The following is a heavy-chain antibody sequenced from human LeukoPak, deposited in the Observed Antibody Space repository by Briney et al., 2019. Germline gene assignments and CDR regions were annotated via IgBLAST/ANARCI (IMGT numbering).Heavy chain of an antibody. CDR1: GFIFSDYY. V-gene: IGHV3-11*01. CDR2: ISNSDNDI. Sequence: GGSLRLSCVASGFIFSDYYMSRIRQTPGKGLEWISYISNSDNDIYYAGSVKGRFTISRDNTRNSLFLQMNSLRPDDTAVYYCASGSSSVGYWGQGTLVTVSP. J-gene: IGHJ4*02. CDR3: ASGSSSVGY. D-gene: IGHD6-6*01.